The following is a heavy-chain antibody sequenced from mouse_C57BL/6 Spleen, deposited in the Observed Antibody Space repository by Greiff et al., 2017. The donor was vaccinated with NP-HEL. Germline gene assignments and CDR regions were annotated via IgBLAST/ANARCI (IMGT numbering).Heavy chain of an antibody. J-gene: IGHJ3*01. V-gene: IGHV1-66*01. CDR1: GYSFTSYY. CDR2: IYPGSGNT. D-gene: IGHD1-1*01. Sequence: VQLQQSGPELVKPGASVKISCKASGYSFTSYYIHWVKQRPGQGLEWIGWIYPGSGNTKYNEKFKGKATLTADTSSSTAYMQLSSLTSEDSAVYYCAREDTTVVNPFAYWGQGTLVTVSA. CDR3: AREDTTVVNPFAY.